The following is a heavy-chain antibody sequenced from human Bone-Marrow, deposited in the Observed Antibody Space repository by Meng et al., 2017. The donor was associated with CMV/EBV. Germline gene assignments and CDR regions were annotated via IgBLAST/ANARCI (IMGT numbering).Heavy chain of an antibody. CDR1: GGSISSSSYY. J-gene: IGHJ4*02. CDR3: ARAWSSGYYCDS. V-gene: IGHV4-39*07. CDR2: IYYSGST. Sequence: SETLSLTCTVSGGSISSSSYYWGWIRQPPGKGLEWIGSIYYSGSTYYNPSLKSRVTISVDTSKNQFSLKLGSVTAADTGVYYCARAWSSGYYCDSWGQGTLVTVSS. D-gene: IGHD3-22*01.